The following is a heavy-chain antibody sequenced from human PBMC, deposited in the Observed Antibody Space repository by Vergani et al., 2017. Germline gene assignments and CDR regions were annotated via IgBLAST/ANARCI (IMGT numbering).Heavy chain of an antibody. CDR2: IYYSGST. V-gene: IGHV4-30-4*08. CDR1: GDSSNNDDYY. CDR3: ARVAGGSGGYYLG. J-gene: IGHJ4*02. D-gene: IGHD3-22*01. Sequence: QLQLQQSGPGLVQPSQTLSLTCIVSGDSSNNDDYYWSWIRQPPGKGLEWIGYIYYSGSTYQHPSLESPLTMALDTSRTQFSLNLISVTAGDTAVYYCARVAGGSGGYYLGWGQGTPVTVSS.